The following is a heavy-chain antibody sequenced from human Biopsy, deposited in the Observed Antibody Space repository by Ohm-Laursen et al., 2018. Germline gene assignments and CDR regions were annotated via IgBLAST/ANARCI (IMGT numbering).Heavy chain of an antibody. CDR3: ARDDAVTVIRGLYY. D-gene: IGHD2-21*02. Sequence: GTLSLTCAVSGGSLSSYYWSWIRQPAGKGLEWIGRIYSSGSTNYNPSLKSRVTLSMDTSKRQFSLKLSSVTAEDTAVYYCARDDAVTVIRGLYYWGQGALVTVSS. CDR1: GGSLSSYY. CDR2: IYSSGST. J-gene: IGHJ4*02. V-gene: IGHV4-4*07.